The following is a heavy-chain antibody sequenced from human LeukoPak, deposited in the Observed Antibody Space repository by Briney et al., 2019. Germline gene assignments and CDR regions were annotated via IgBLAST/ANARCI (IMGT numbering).Heavy chain of an antibody. V-gene: IGHV3-30*04. J-gene: IGHJ4*02. CDR3: ARSYGSGSYADY. D-gene: IGHD3-10*01. CDR1: GFTFSNYA. CDR2: ISYDGSNK. Sequence: GGSLRLSCAASGFTFSNYALHWVLQAPGKGLEWVAVISYDGSNKYYTDSVKGRFTISRDNSKSTLYLQMNSLRAEDTAVYCCARSYGSGSYADYWGQGTLVTVSS.